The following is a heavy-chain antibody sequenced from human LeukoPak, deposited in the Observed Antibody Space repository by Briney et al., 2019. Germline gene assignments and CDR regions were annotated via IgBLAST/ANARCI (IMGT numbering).Heavy chain of an antibody. CDR2: INHSGST. J-gene: IGHJ4*02. CDR1: GGSISSSSYY. D-gene: IGHD3-22*01. V-gene: IGHV4-39*07. Sequence: SETLSLTCTVSGGSISSSSYYWGWIRQPPGKGLEWIGEINHSGSTNYNPSLKSRVTISVDTSKNQFSLKLSSVTAADTAVYYCARVGYYDSSGYRDYWGQGTLVTVSS. CDR3: ARVGYYDSSGYRDY.